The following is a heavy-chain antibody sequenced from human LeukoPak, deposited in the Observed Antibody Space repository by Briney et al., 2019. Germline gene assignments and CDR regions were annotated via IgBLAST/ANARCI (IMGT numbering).Heavy chain of an antibody. D-gene: IGHD1-1*01. CDR2: IIPILGTA. CDR1: GGTFSSYA. CDR3: ARHHHWNDADPLFHYYYMDV. J-gene: IGHJ6*03. Sequence: GASVKVSCTASGGTFSSYAISWVRQAPGQRLEWMGGIIPILGTANYAQKFQGRVTITADESTSTAYIELSSLRSEDTPVYYCARHHHWNDADPLFHYYYMDVGGKGTTVTVSS. V-gene: IGHV1-69*13.